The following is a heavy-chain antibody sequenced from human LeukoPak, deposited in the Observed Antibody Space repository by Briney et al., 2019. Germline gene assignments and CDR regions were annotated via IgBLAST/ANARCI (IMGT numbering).Heavy chain of an antibody. Sequence: SETLSLTCVVSGGSVSGYYWGWIRQPPGRGLEWIGYVYYSGSTNYNPSFKSRITISVDTSRNQFSLKLSSVTAADTAVYYCARDSVTREMATRYDYWGQGTLVTVSS. CDR1: GGSVSGYY. CDR3: ARDSVTREMATRYDY. CDR2: VYYSGST. D-gene: IGHD5-24*01. V-gene: IGHV4-59*02. J-gene: IGHJ4*02.